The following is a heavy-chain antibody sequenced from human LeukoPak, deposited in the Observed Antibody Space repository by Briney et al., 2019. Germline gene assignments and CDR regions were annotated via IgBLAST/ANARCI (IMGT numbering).Heavy chain of an antibody. CDR1: GFTFSSYA. CDR2: ISYDGSNK. Sequence: PGGSLRLSCAASGFTFSSYAMHWVRQAPGKGLEWAAVISYDGSNKYYADSVKGRFTISRDNSKNTLYLQMNSLRAEDTAVYYCARGLYSSGWYAADYYYGMDVWGQGTTVTVSS. V-gene: IGHV3-30*04. J-gene: IGHJ6*02. D-gene: IGHD6-19*01. CDR3: ARGLYSSGWYAADYYYGMDV.